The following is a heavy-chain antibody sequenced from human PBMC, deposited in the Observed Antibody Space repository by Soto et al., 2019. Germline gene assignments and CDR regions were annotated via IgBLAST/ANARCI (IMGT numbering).Heavy chain of an antibody. J-gene: IGHJ3*02. V-gene: IGHV1-46*01. CDR2: IDPSGGST. CDR1: GYTFTASY. D-gene: IGHD1-26*01. CDR3: ARDSGHYYRSDAFDK. Sequence: QVQLVQSGAEVKKPGASVKVSCKASGYTFTASYMHWVRQAPGQGLEWMGIIDPSGGSTSYSQKFQGIVTMTRDTYTSTVYMELNSLRSEDTAVFYCARDSGHYYRSDAFDKWGQETMVTVSS.